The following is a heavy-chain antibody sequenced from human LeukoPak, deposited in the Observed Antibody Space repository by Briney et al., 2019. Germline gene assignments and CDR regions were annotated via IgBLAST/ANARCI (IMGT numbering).Heavy chain of an antibody. CDR1: GGTFSSYA. Sequence: SVKVSCKASGGTFSSYAISWVRQAPGQGLEWMGGIIPIFGTASYAQKFQGRVTITADESTSTAYMELSSLRSEDTAVCYCARGCIAARGGCFDPWGQGTLVTVSS. CDR3: ARGCIAARGGCFDP. D-gene: IGHD6-6*01. CDR2: IIPIFGTA. J-gene: IGHJ5*02. V-gene: IGHV1-69*13.